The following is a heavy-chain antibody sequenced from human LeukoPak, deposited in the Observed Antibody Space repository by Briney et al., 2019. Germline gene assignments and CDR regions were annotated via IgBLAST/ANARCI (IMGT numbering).Heavy chain of an antibody. D-gene: IGHD3-10*01. V-gene: IGHV3-23*01. Sequence: HSGGSLRLSCAASGFTFSSYSMNWVRQAPGKGLEWVSAISGSGGSTYYADSVKGRFTISRDNSKNTLYLQMNSLRAEDTAVYYCAKGRWFGELLPNWFDPWGQGTLVTVSS. CDR2: ISGSGGST. CDR1: GFTFSSYS. J-gene: IGHJ5*02. CDR3: AKGRWFGELLPNWFDP.